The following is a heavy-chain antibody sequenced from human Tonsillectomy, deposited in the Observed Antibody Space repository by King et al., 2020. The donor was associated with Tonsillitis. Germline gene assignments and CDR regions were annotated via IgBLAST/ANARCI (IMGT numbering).Heavy chain of an antibody. D-gene: IGHD2-15*01. CDR2: ISYDGSNK. V-gene: IGHV3-30*01. Sequence: VQLVESGGGVVQPGRSLRLSCAASGFTFSSYAMHWVRQAPGKGLEWVAVISYDGSNKYYADSVKGQFTISRDNSKNTLFLQMNSLTTEDTAVYYCARGGVCSGGSCYLNYFDYWGQGTLVTVSS. CDR3: ARGGVCSGGSCYLNYFDY. J-gene: IGHJ4*02. CDR1: GFTFSSYA.